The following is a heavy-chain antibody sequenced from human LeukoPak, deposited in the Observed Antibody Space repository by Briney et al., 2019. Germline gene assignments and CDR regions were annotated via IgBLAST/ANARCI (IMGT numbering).Heavy chain of an antibody. D-gene: IGHD3-22*01. CDR1: GFTFSNYA. V-gene: IGHV3-23*01. CDR3: AKGHDSSGYSQTFFDY. CDR2: ISGSGDST. Sequence: GGSLRLSCAASGFTFSNYAMSWVRQAPGKGLEWVSVISGSGDSTYYADSVEGRFTISRDNSKNTLYLQMNSLRAEDTAVYYCAKGHDSSGYSQTFFDYWGQGTLVTVS. J-gene: IGHJ4*02.